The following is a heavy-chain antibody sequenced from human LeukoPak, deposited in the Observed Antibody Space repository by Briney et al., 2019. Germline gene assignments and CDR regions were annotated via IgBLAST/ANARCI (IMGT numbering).Heavy chain of an antibody. J-gene: IGHJ5*02. CDR2: ISTSSSYI. V-gene: IGHV3-11*06. D-gene: IGHD5-12*01. Sequence: PGGSLRLSCAASGFTFSDYYMSWIRQAPGKGLEWVSSISTSSSYIYSADSVKGRFTISRDNARNSLYLQMNSLRAEDTAVYYCARGSQRVASQDNWFDPWGQGTLVTVSS. CDR3: ARGSQRVASQDNWFDP. CDR1: GFTFSDYY.